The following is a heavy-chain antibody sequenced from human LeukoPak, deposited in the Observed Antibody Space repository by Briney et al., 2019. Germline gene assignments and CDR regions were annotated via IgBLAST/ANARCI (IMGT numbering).Heavy chain of an antibody. Sequence: SETLSLTCTVSGGSISGGSYYWSWIRQPAGKGLEWIGRIYSSGSTNYNPSLKSRVTMSVDTSKNQFSLKLSSVAAADTAVYYCARVGLGGISFFDPWGQGTLVTVSS. CDR3: ARVGLGGISFFDP. CDR2: IYSSGST. V-gene: IGHV4-61*02. J-gene: IGHJ5*02. CDR1: GGSISGGSYY. D-gene: IGHD4-23*01.